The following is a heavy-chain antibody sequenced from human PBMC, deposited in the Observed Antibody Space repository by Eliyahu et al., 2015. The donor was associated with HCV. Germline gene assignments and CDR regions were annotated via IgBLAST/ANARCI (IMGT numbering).Heavy chain of an antibody. D-gene: IGHD3-22*01. CDR1: GGSFSGYY. J-gene: IGHJ4*02. V-gene: IGHV4-34*01. CDR2: INHSGST. CDR3: ARGGLYDRWDY. Sequence: QVQLQQWGAGLLKPSETLSLTCAVYGGSFSGYYWSWIRQPPGKGLEWIGEINHSGSTNYNPSLKSRVTIPVDTSKNQFSLKLSSVTAADTAVYYCARGGLYDRWDYWGQGTLVTVSS.